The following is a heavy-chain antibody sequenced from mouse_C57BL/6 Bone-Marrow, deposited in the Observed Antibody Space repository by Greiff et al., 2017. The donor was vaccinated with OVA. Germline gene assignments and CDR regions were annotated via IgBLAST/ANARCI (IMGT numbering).Heavy chain of an antibody. CDR1: GYTFTTYP. V-gene: IGHV1-47*01. CDR2: FHPYNDDT. CDR3: ARGYYGSSPYWYFDV. J-gene: IGHJ1*03. D-gene: IGHD1-1*01. Sequence: VQVVESGAELVKPGASVKMSCKASGYTFTTYPIEWMKQNHGKSLEWIGNFHPYNDDTKYNEKFKGKATLTVEKSSSTVYLELSRLTSDDSAVYYCARGYYGSSPYWYFDVWGTGTTVTVSS.